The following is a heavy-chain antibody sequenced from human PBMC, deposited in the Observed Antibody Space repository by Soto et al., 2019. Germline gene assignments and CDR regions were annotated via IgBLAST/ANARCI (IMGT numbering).Heavy chain of an antibody. CDR3: ARDPQGLRLHGMDV. CDR2: INAGNGNT. J-gene: IGHJ6*02. CDR1: GYTFTSYA. Sequence: ASVKVSCKASGYTFTSYAMHWVRQAPGQRLEWMGWINAGNGNTKYSQKFQGRVTITRGTSASTAYMELSSLRSEDTAVYYCARDPQGLRLHGMDVWGQGTTVTVSS. V-gene: IGHV1-3*01. D-gene: IGHD5-12*01.